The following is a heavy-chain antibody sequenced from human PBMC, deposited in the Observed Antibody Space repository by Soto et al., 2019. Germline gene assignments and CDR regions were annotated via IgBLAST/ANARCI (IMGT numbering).Heavy chain of an antibody. V-gene: IGHV3-43*01. CDR1: GFTFDDYT. D-gene: IGHD2-15*01. J-gene: IGHJ6*02. Sequence: EVQLVESGGVVVQPGGSLRLSCAASGFTFDDYTMHWVRQAPGKGLEWVSLISWDGGSTYYADSVKGRFTISRDNSKNSLYLQMNSLRTEDTALYYCAKDSEDCSGGSCYSPYYYYYGMDVWGQGTTVTVSS. CDR3: AKDSEDCSGGSCYSPYYYYYGMDV. CDR2: ISWDGGST.